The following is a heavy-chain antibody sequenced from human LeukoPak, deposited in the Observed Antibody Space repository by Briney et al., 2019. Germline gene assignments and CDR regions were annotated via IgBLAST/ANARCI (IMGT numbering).Heavy chain of an antibody. D-gene: IGHD3-3*01. V-gene: IGHV3-21*01. Sequence: PGGSLRLSCAASGFTFSSYSMNWVRQAPEKGLEWVSSISSSSSYMYYADSVKGRFTISRDNAKNSLYLQMNSLRAEDTAVYYCARDAHYDFWSGYYSTWPLGYWGQGTLVTVSS. CDR3: ARDAHYDFWSGYYSTWPLGY. CDR2: ISSSSSYM. J-gene: IGHJ4*02. CDR1: GFTFSSYS.